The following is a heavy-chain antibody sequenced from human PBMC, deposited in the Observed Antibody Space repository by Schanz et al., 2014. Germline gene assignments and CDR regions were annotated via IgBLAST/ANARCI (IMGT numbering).Heavy chain of an antibody. CDR1: GFTFRGYA. CDR3: TNGRFGELNAFDT. V-gene: IGHV3-23*04. CDR2: ISGSGDNT. Sequence: EEQLVESGGGLVQPGGSLRLSCAASGFTFRGYAMSWVRQAPGRGLEWVSIISGSGDNTYYADSVKGRFIISRDNSKNTQYLQMNRLRDETAAVYYGTNGRFGELNAFDTWGQGTMVTVSS. D-gene: IGHD3-10*01. J-gene: IGHJ3*02.